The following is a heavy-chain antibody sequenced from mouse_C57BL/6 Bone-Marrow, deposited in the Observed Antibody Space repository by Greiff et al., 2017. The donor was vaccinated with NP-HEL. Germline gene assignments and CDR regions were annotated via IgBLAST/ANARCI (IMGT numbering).Heavy chain of an antibody. J-gene: IGHJ3*01. CDR3: ARDVRRTWFAY. CDR2: ISDGGSYT. V-gene: IGHV5-4*01. Sequence: EVQRVASGGGLVKPGGSLKLSCAASGFTFSSYAMSWVRPTPEKRLEWVATISDGGSYTYYPDNVKGRFTISRDNAKNNLYPQMSHLKSEDTAMYYCARDVRRTWFAYWGQGTLVTVSA. CDR1: GFTFSSYA.